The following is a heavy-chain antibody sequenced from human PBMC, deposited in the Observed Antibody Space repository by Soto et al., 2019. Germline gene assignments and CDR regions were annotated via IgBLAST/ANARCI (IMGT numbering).Heavy chain of an antibody. CDR3: ARIRLSIAARPAVYYYYGMDV. D-gene: IGHD6-6*01. CDR1: GFSLSTSGMC. V-gene: IGHV2-70*01. Sequence: SGPTLVNPTQTLTLTCTLSGFSLSTSGMCVSWIRQPPGKALEWLALIDWDDDKYYSTSLKTRLTISKDTSKNQVVLTMTNMDPVDTATYYCARIRLSIAARPAVYYYYGMDVWGQGT. J-gene: IGHJ6*02. CDR2: IDWDDDK.